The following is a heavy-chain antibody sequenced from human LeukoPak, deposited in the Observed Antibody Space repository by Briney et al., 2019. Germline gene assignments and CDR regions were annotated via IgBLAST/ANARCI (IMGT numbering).Heavy chain of an antibody. Sequence: SGPALVKPTQPLTLTCTFSGFSLSTSGMRVSWIRQPPGKALEWLALIDWDDDKFYNTSLKTRLTISKDTSKNQVVFTMTNMDPVDTATYYCARETSANYFDDWGQGSLVTVSS. J-gene: IGHJ4*02. CDR3: ARETSANYFDD. CDR1: GFSLSTSGMR. V-gene: IGHV2-70*04. CDR2: IDWDDDK.